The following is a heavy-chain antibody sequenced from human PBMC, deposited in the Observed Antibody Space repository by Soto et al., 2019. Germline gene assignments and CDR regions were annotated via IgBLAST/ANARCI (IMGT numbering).Heavy chain of an antibody. CDR2: ISAAGDP. J-gene: IGHJ6*02. Sequence: EVQLVESGGGLVQPGGSLRLSCEASGFTFRNYDMHWDRQGTGKGLEWVSGISAAGDPDYADSVEGGFTISRENAQNSFFLQMNSLRVGDTAVYYCATTDRDFYGLDVWCQGTTVIVSS. CDR1: GFTFRNYD. CDR3: ATTDRDFYGLDV. D-gene: IGHD1-1*01. V-gene: IGHV3-13*05.